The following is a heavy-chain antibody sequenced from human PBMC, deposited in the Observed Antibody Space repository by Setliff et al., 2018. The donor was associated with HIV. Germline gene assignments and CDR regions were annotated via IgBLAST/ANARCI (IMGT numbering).Heavy chain of an antibody. CDR1: GGSFTAYH. J-gene: IGHJ3*01. CDR2: INHSGGT. Sequence: PSETLSLTCAVYGGSFTAYHWSWIRQPPGRGLEWIAEINHSGGTNHNPSLKSRITISVDTSKKRVSLKLTSVTAADTAIYYCARAGNFGDWDGFDVWGQGTMVTVSS. CDR3: ARAGNFGDWDGFDV. D-gene: IGHD3-10*01. V-gene: IGHV4-34*01.